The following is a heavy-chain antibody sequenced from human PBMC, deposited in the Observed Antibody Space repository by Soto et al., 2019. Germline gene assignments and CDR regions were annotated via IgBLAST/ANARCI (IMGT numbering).Heavy chain of an antibody. Sequence: SETLSLTCTVSGGSISTGGYYWNWIRQHPGKGLEWIGYIYYSGTTYYNPSLKSRVTISVDTSKNQFSLKLSSVTAADTAVYYCAASCVGCGGFNYYGMDVWGQGTTVTVS. CDR1: GGSISTGGYY. CDR3: AASCVGCGGFNYYGMDV. D-gene: IGHD2-21*01. V-gene: IGHV4-31*03. CDR2: IYYSGTT. J-gene: IGHJ6*02.